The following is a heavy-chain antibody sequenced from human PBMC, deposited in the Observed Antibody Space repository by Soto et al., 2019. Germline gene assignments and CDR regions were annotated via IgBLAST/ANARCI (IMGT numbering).Heavy chain of an antibody. V-gene: IGHV1-46*03. CDR2: INPSVGTT. CDR3: ARDLFSSSWYVRAFDV. Sequence: QVQLVQSGAEVKKPGASVKLSCKASEYTFSDYSLHWVRQAPGQGLEWMGIINPSVGTTTYAQRFQDRVIMTRDTSTSTVYMELSSLRSEDTAVYYCARDLFSSSWYVRAFDVWGKGTMVTVSS. CDR1: EYTFSDYS. D-gene: IGHD6-13*01. J-gene: IGHJ3*01.